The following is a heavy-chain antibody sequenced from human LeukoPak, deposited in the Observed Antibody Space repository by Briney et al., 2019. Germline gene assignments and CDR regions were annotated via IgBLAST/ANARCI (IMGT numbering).Heavy chain of an antibody. J-gene: IGHJ4*02. D-gene: IGHD3-10*01. V-gene: IGHV3-7*01. CDR1: GVTFSSYW. CDR3: AREHYYGSGSSYHYFDY. Sequence: GGSLRLSCAACGVTFSSYWMSWGREAPGKGVEWVANIKQDGSEKYYVDSVKGRFIISRDNAKNSLYLQMKSLRAEDTAVYYCAREHYYGSGSSYHYFDYWGQGTLVTVSS. CDR2: IKQDGSEK.